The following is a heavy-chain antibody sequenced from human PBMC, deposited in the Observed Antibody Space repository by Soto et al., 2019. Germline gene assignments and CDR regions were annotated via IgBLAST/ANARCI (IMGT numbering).Heavy chain of an antibody. Sequence: QVQLVQSGAEVREPGASVKVSCKASGYSFTSLDINWVRQTAGQGLEWMGWMEPSTGRTGYAQKLQGRVTMTRDTSINTAYMELTTLTSDETAFYYCARGVSAGVDYWGQGTLVTVSS. D-gene: IGHD1-26*01. CDR1: GYSFTSLD. J-gene: IGHJ4*02. V-gene: IGHV1-8*01. CDR3: ARGVSAGVDY. CDR2: MEPSTGRT.